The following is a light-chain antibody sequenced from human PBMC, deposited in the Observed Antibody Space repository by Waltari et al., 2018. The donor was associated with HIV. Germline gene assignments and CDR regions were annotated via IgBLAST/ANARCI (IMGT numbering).Light chain of an antibody. CDR1: ALPKQY. CDR3: QSGHNSDSI. CDR2: KDS. J-gene: IGLJ2*01. Sequence: SYGLTQAHSVSVSPRQTAKITRTREALPKQYAYWYQQKPGQAPLMMIFKDSERPSEIPARFSASSTGSTSILTISGVQAEDEADYYCQSGHNSDSIFGGGTKLTVL. V-gene: IGLV3-25*03.